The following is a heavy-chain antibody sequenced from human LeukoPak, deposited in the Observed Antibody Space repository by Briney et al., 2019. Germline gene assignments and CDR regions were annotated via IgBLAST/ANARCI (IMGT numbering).Heavy chain of an antibody. Sequence: PSETLSLTCTVSGGSISSYYWSWVRQPPGEGLEWIGYIYYSGSTNYNPSLKSRVTISAETSKNQFSLKLSSVTAADTAVYYYERHAVRGVIAYWGQGTLVTVSS. V-gene: IGHV4-59*08. CDR3: ERHAVRGVIAY. CDR2: IYYSGST. CDR1: GGSISSYY. J-gene: IGHJ4*02. D-gene: IGHD3-10*01.